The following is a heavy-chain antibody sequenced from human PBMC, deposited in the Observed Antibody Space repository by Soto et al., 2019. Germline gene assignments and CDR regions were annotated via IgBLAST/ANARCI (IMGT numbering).Heavy chain of an antibody. CDR1: GGTFSSYA. V-gene: IGHV1-69*13. J-gene: IGHJ4*02. CDR3: ATSMVTSPFDY. Sequence: GASVKVSCKASGGTFSSYAISWVRQAPGQGLEWMGGINPIFGTANYAQKFQGRVTMTADASTNTAYMELSSLRSEDTAVYYCATSMVTSPFDYWGQGTLVTVSS. CDR2: INPIFGTA. D-gene: IGHD5-18*01.